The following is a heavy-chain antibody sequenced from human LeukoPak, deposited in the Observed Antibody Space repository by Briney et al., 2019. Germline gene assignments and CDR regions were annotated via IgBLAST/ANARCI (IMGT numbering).Heavy chain of an antibody. V-gene: IGHV3-30*02. D-gene: IGHD2-2*01. CDR2: IRYDGSNK. Sequence: PGGSLRLSCAASGFTFSSYGMHWVRQAPGKGLEWVAFIRYDGSNKYYADSVKGRFTISRDNSKNTLYLQMNSLRAEDTAVYYCAKGADCSSTSCLLYFDYWGQGTLVTVSS. CDR3: AKGADCSSTSCLLYFDY. CDR1: GFTFSSYG. J-gene: IGHJ4*02.